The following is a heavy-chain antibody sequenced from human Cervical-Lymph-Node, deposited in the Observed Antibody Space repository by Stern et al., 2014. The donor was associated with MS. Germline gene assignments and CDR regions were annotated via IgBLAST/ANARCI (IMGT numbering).Heavy chain of an antibody. V-gene: IGHV4-4*02. Sequence: QVQLQESGPGLVRPSGTLSLTCGVSGDSISGSTDWWSWVRQPPGKGLEWIGEVPHRGTTNYKPSLKSRDTPSVDTAHNKISLTLNSVTAADTAVYYCARVKWYFDLWGRGTLVTVSS. CDR1: GDSISGSTDW. D-gene: IGHD2-21*01. CDR3: ARVKWYFDL. J-gene: IGHJ2*01. CDR2: VPHRGTT.